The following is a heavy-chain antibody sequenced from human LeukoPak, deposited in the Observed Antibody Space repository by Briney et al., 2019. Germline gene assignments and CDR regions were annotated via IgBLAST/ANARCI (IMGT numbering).Heavy chain of an antibody. CDR2: ISGSGGST. V-gene: IGHV3-23*01. D-gene: IGHD4-17*01. Sequence: GGSLRLSCAASGFTFSSYAMSWVRQAPGKGLEWVSAISGSGGSTYYADSVKGRFTISRDNSKNTLYLQRNSLRAEDTAVYYCANSKGGYGDRYDYWGQGTLVTVSS. CDR3: ANSKGGYGDRYDY. J-gene: IGHJ4*02. CDR1: GFTFSSYA.